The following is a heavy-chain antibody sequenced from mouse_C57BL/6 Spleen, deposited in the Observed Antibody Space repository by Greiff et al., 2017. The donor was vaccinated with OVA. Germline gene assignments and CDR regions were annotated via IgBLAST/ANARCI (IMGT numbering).Heavy chain of an antibody. V-gene: IGHV14-1*01. CDR2: IDPEDGDT. CDR3: TTHGEFDY. CDR1: GFNITDYY. Sequence: EVKLVESGAELVRPGASVKLSCTASGFNITDYYMHWVKQRPEQGLEWIGRIDPEDGDTDSAPKFPGKATMTADTSSHTAYLQLSSLTSEDTAGYYGTTHGEFDYWGQGTTLTVSS. J-gene: IGHJ2*01.